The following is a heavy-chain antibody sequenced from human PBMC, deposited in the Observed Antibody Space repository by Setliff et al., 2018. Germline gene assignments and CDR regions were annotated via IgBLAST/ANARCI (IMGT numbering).Heavy chain of an antibody. D-gene: IGHD6-13*01. CDR2: INPSGGST. CDR3: ATYSSIAAAGSPQYYFDY. Sequence: ASVKVSCKASGYTFTSYYMHWVRQAPGQGLEWMGIINPSGGSTSYAQKFQGRVTMTRDTSTSTAYMELRSLRSDDTAVYYCATYSSIAAAGSPQYYFDYWGQGTLVTVSS. CDR1: GYTFTSYY. V-gene: IGHV1-46*01. J-gene: IGHJ4*02.